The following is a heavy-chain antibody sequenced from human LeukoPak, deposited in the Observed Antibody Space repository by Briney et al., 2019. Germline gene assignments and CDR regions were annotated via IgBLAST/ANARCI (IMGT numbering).Heavy chain of an antibody. D-gene: IGHD7-27*01. V-gene: IGHV3-48*04. CDR3: ARIGIVLTGSFDY. Sequence: GGSLRLSCAASGFIFSTYTMNWVRQAPGKGLEWVSYISSSGSTIYYADSVKGRFTISRDNAKNSLYLQMNSLRAEDTAVYYCARIGIVLTGSFDYWGQGTLVTVSS. CDR1: GFIFSTYT. J-gene: IGHJ4*02. CDR2: ISSSGSTI.